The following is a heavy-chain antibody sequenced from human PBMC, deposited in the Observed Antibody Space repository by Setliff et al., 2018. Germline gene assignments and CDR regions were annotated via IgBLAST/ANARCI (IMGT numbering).Heavy chain of an antibody. V-gene: IGHV4-39*07. CDR3: ARVPRFTDTRNAFDI. CDR2: IYYSGST. CDR1: GGSISSGSYY. J-gene: IGHJ3*02. D-gene: IGHD5-18*01. Sequence: PSETLSLTCTVSGGSISSGSYYWSWIRQPAGKGLEWIGRIYYSGSTYYNPSLKSRVTISVDTSKNQFSLKLSSVTAADTAVYYCARVPRFTDTRNAFDIWGQGTMVTVSS.